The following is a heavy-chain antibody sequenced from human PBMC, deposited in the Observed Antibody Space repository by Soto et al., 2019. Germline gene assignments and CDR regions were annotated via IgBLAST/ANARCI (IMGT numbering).Heavy chain of an antibody. CDR1: GFTFSSFW. V-gene: IGHV3-7*03. J-gene: IGHJ4*02. CDR2: IKTDGSET. Sequence: GGSLRLSCAASGFTFSSFWMSWVRQAPGKGLEWVANIKTDGSETHYVDSVKGRFTISRDNPKTSLFLQMNSLRVEDTAVYFCTSDRYPRFYHGSGSYPYYWGQGAPVTVSS. D-gene: IGHD3-10*01. CDR3: TSDRYPRFYHGSGSYPYY.